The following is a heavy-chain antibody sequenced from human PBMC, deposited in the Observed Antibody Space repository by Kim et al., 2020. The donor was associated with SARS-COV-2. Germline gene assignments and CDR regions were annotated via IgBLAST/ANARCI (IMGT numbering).Heavy chain of an antibody. CDR3: ARDSYYYDSSGYLYYYYGMDV. J-gene: IGHJ6*02. D-gene: IGHD3-22*01. Sequence: GGSLRLSCAASGFTFSSYSMNWVRQAPRKGLEWVSYISSSSSTIYYADSVKGRFTISRDNAKNSLYLQMNSLRDEDTAVYYCARDSYYYDSSGYLYYYYGMDVWDQGTTVTV. CDR1: GFTFSSYS. V-gene: IGHV3-48*02. CDR2: ISSSSSTI.